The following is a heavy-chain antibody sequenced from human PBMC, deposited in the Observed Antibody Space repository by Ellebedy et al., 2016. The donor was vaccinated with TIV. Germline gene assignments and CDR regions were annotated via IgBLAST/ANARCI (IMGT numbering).Heavy chain of an antibody. CDR2: IIPLLGTP. CDR3: AKDLGKGGGSVFDY. Sequence: SVKVSXXASGGTFSSSAFSWVRQAPGQGLEWMGRIIPLLGTPDYAQKFQGRVTITADKSTRTLYMELSSLRSEDTAVYYCAKDLGKGGGSVFDYWGQGALVTVSS. D-gene: IGHD6-19*01. J-gene: IGHJ4*02. CDR1: GGTFSSSA. V-gene: IGHV1-69*04.